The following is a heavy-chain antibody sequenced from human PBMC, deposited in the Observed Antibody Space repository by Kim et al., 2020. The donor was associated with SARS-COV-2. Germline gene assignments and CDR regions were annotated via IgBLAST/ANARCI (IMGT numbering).Heavy chain of an antibody. J-gene: IGHJ3*02. CDR2: IIPIFGTA. CDR3: ARDRDYDILTGYYLDAFDI. D-gene: IGHD3-9*01. V-gene: IGHV1-69*13. CDR1: GGTFSSYA. Sequence: SVKVSCKASGGTFSSYAISWVRQAPGQGLEWMGGIIPIFGTANYAQKFQGRVTITADESTSTAYMELSSLRSEDTAVYYCARDRDYDILTGYYLDAFDIWGQGTMVTVSS.